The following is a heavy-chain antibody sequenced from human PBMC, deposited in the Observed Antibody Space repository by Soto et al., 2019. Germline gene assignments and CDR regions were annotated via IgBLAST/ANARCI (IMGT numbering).Heavy chain of an antibody. D-gene: IGHD6-13*01. CDR2: MNPNSGHT. CDR1: GYTFTSYD. Sequence: ASVQVSCKASGYTFTSYDINWVRQATGQGLEWMGWMNPNSGHTGYAQKFQGRVTMTRNTSISTAYMELSSLRSEDTAVYYCARRSGAAGHGGFDPWGQGTLVTVSS. V-gene: IGHV1-8*01. CDR3: ARRSGAAGHGGFDP. J-gene: IGHJ5*02.